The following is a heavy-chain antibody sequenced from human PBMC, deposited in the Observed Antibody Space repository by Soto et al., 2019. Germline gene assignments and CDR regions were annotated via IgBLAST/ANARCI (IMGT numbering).Heavy chain of an antibody. Sequence: GASVKVSCKASGGTFSSYAISWVRQAPGQGLEWMGGIIPIFGTANYAQKFQGRVTITADESTSTAYMELSSLRSEDTAVYYCARGIEYCSGGSCYYYYYYYGMDVWGQGTTVTVSS. CDR1: GGTFSSYA. D-gene: IGHD2-15*01. CDR2: IIPIFGTA. V-gene: IGHV1-69*13. CDR3: ARGIEYCSGGSCYYYYYYYGMDV. J-gene: IGHJ6*02.